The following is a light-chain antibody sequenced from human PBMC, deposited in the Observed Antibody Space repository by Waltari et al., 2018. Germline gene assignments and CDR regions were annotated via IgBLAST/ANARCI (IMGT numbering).Light chain of an antibody. Sequence: EIVMMQSPATLSVSPGDRATLSCRASQTISSNLAWYQQRPGQAPRLLIYGASNRATGIPARFSGTGSGTEFTLTISSLQSEDFAVYYCQQYNNWPPLFTFGPGTKVDMK. V-gene: IGKV3D-15*01. CDR3: QQYNNWPPLFT. CDR2: GAS. CDR1: QTISSN. J-gene: IGKJ3*01.